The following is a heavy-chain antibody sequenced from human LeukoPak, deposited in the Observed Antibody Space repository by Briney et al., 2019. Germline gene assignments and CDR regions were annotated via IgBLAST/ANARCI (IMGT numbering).Heavy chain of an antibody. V-gene: IGHV3-21*01. Sequence: PGGSLRLSCAASGFTFSSYSMNWVRQAPGKGLEWVSAISGSGGSTYYADSVKGRFAISRDNAKNSLYLQMNSLRAEDTAVYYCARDKGYSSSWYYFDYWGQGTLVTVSS. CDR2: ISGSGGST. J-gene: IGHJ4*02. CDR3: ARDKGYSSSWYYFDY. D-gene: IGHD6-13*01. CDR1: GFTFSSYS.